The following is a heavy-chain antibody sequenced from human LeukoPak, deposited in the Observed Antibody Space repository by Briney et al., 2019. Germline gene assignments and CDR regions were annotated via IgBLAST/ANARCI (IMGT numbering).Heavy chain of an antibody. CDR1: GYSISSGYY. Sequence: SETLSLTCTVSGYSISSGYYWGWIRQPPGKGLEWIGSIYHSGSTYYNPSLKSRVTISVDTSKNQFSLKLSPVTAADTAVYYCAREYGSGVNWFDPWGQGTLVTVSS. D-gene: IGHD3-10*01. CDR3: AREYGSGVNWFDP. CDR2: IYHSGST. V-gene: IGHV4-38-2*02. J-gene: IGHJ5*02.